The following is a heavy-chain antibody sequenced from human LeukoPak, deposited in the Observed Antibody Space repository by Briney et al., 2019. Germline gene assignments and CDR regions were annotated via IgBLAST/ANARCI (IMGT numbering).Heavy chain of an antibody. CDR2: IYYSGST. CDR3: ARGSSVVRGVSNWFDP. Sequence: PSETLSLTCTVSGGSISSGGYYWSWIRQHPGKGLEWIGYIYYSGSTYYNPSLKSRVTISVDTSKNQFSLKLSSVTAADTAVYYCARGSSVVRGVSNWFDPWGQGTLVTVSS. V-gene: IGHV4-31*03. D-gene: IGHD3-10*01. J-gene: IGHJ5*02. CDR1: GGSISSGGYY.